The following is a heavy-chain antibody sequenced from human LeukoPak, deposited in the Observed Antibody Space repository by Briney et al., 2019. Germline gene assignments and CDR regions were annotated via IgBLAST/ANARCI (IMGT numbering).Heavy chain of an antibody. CDR2: INPNSGDT. D-gene: IGHD1-7*01. J-gene: IGHJ4*02. V-gene: IGHV1-2*02. Sequence: ASVKVSCKASGYTFTDYYTHWVRQAPGQRLEWMGWINPNSGDTKYAQKFQDRVTMTRDTSIGTAYVELSGLTSDDTAVYYCARGSALQGTRFPFAYWGQGTLVTVSS. CDR1: GYTFTDYY. CDR3: ARGSALQGTRFPFAY.